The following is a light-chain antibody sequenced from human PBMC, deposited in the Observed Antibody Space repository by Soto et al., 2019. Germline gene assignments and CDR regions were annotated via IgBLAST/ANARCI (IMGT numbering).Light chain of an antibody. V-gene: IGLV2-8*01. CDR3: NSYAGSNVYV. CDR1: SSDVGGYNY. CDR2: EVS. J-gene: IGLJ1*01. Sequence: QSALTQPPSASGSPGHSVTISCTGTSSDVGGYNYVSWYQQHPGKAPKLMMYEVSQRPSGVPDRFSGSKSGNTASLTVSGLQAEDEADYYCNSYAGSNVYVFGTGTKVTVL.